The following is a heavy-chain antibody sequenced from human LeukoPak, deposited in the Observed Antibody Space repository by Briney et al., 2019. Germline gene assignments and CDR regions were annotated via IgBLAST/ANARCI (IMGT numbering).Heavy chain of an antibody. CDR1: GGSISSGDYY. CDR2: IYYSGST. CDR3: ARVSGYFYYFDY. D-gene: IGHD5-12*01. V-gene: IGHV4-30-4*01. Sequence: SETLSLTCTVSGGSISSGDYYWSWIRQPPGKGLEWIGYIYYSGSTYYNPSFKSRVTISVDTSKNQFSLKLSSVTAADTAVYYCARVSGYFYYFDYWGQGTLVTVSS. J-gene: IGHJ4*02.